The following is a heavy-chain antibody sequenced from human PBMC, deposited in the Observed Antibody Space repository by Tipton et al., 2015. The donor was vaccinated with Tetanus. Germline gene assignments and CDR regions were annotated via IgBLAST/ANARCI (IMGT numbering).Heavy chain of an antibody. Sequence: TLSLTCAVSIGSISSRSYYWSWIRQHPVKGLEWIGYIYYTGSTYYNPSLKSRVIISADTSKNQFSLKLSSVTAADTAVYYCASSVGQLWFWGQGSLVTVSS. V-gene: IGHV4-31*11. J-gene: IGHJ4*01. CDR2: IYYTGST. CDR3: ASSVGQLWF. CDR1: IGSISSRSYY. D-gene: IGHD5-18*01.